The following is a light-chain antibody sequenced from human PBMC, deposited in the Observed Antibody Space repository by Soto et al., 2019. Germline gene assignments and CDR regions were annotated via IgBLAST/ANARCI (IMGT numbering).Light chain of an antibody. CDR2: DAS. J-gene: IGKJ4*01. V-gene: IGKV3-11*01. Sequence: EIVLTQSPATLSLSPGERATLSCRASQSVGTYLAWYQQKPGQAPKLVISDASDRATGIPGRFSASGSGTDFILTISSLEPEDFAVYYCQQRSNWPLTFGGGTKVDIK. CDR1: QSVGTY. CDR3: QQRSNWPLT.